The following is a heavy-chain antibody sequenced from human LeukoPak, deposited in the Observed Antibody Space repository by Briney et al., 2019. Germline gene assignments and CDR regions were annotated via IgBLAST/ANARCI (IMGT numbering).Heavy chain of an antibody. CDR1: GFTFSSYS. CDR2: ISSSSSTK. Sequence: GXXLRLSCAASGFTFSSYSMNWVRQAPGKGLEWVSYISSSSSTKYYADSVKGRFTISRDNDKNSLSLQMNSLRAEDTAVYYCARDTGGGYSSSSNYYSDYWGQGTLVTVSS. J-gene: IGHJ4*02. D-gene: IGHD6-6*01. CDR3: ARDTGGGYSSSSNYYSDY. V-gene: IGHV3-48*01.